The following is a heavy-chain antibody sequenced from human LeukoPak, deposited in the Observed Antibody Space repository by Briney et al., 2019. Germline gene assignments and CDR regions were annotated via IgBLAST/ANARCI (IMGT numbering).Heavy chain of an antibody. CDR1: GGSISSYY. J-gene: IGHJ6*03. CDR3: ARCITGTTSQDYYYYMDV. V-gene: IGHV4-59*01. D-gene: IGHD1-20*01. Sequence: SETLSLACTVSGGSISSYYWSWIRQPPGKGLEWIGYIYYSGSTNYNPSLKSRVTISVDTSKNQFSLKLSSVTAADTAVYYCARCITGTTSQDYYYYMDVWGKGTTVTVSS. CDR2: IYYSGST.